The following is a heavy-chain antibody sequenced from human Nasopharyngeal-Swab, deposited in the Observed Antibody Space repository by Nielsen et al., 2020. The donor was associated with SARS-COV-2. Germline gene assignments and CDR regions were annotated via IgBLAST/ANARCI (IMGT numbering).Heavy chain of an antibody. J-gene: IGHJ4*02. D-gene: IGHD3-22*01. V-gene: IGHV4-30-4*01. CDR3: VRDVYDSSGGYYFDY. Sequence: SETLSLTCTVSGGSIDSGDSYRSWVRQPPGKGLEWLGNIYYSGSTSYNPSLKSRLTISVDTAKNQFSLNLSSVTAADTAVYFCVRDVYDSSGGYYFDYWGQGALVTVSS. CDR2: IYYSGST. CDR1: GGSIDSGDSY.